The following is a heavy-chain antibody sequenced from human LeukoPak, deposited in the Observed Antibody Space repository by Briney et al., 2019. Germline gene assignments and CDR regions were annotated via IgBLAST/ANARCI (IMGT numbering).Heavy chain of an antibody. D-gene: IGHD6-19*01. CDR3: AKGVAVGEGYYYYGMDV. J-gene: IGHJ6*02. Sequence: GGSLRLYCAASGFTFSSYAMNWVRQAPGKGLEWVSSISGSGVSGRGGRTFYADSVKGRFTISRDNSKNTFYLQMSSLRADDTAIYYCAKGVAVGEGYYYYGMDVWGQGTRVTVS. V-gene: IGHV3-23*01. CDR1: GFTFSSYA. CDR2: ISGSGVSGRGGRT.